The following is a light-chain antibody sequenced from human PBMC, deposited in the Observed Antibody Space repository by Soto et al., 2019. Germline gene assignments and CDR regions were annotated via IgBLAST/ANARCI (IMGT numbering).Light chain of an antibody. CDR2: FDD. J-gene: IGLJ3*02. V-gene: IGLV1-36*01. CDR1: SSYIGNNA. Sequence: QSVLTQPPSVSEAPRQRVTISCSGTSSYIGNNAVNWYQQLPGKAPKLLIYFDDLLPSGVSARFSASKSGTSASLAIIGRQSEDEADYYCAAWDDSLNGPVFGGGTKLTVL. CDR3: AAWDDSLNGPV.